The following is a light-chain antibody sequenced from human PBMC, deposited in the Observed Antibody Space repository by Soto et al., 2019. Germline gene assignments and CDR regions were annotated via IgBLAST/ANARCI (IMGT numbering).Light chain of an antibody. CDR1: SSDVGGYNF. CDR2: NVI. J-gene: IGLJ1*01. CDR3: CSYAGSYTYV. V-gene: IGLV2-11*01. Sequence: QSALTQPRSVSGSAGQSVTISCTGTSSDVGGYNFVSWYQHHPGKAPKLMIYNVIQRPSGVPDRFSASKSGNTASLPISGLQAEDEADYYCCSYAGSYTYVFGTGTKLTVL.